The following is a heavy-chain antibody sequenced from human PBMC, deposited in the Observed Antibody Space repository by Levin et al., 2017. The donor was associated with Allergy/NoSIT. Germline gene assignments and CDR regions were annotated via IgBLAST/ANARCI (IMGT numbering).Heavy chain of an antibody. CDR3: ARDRDDYGDPDGAFDI. V-gene: IGHV3-48*02. Sequence: TGESLKISCAASGFTLSSYGMNWVRQAPGKGLEWVSYISGSSGTIYYADSVKGRFTISRDNAKKSLSLQMNTLRDEDTAVYYCARDRDDYGDPDGAFDIWGQGTMVTVS. D-gene: IGHD4-17*01. CDR1: GFTLSSYG. CDR2: ISGSSGTI. J-gene: IGHJ3*02.